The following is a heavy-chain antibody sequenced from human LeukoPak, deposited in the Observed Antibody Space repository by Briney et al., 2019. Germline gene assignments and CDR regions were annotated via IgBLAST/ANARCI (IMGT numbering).Heavy chain of an antibody. CDR1: GFTFSSYG. CDR3: ARDLLLWFGELSGDSDY. Sequence: GGSLRLSCAASGFTFSSYGMHWARQAPGKGLEWVADRWYDGSHKYYADSVKGRFTISRDNSKNTLHLQMNSLRAEDTAVYYCARDLLLWFGELSGDSDYWGQGTLVTVSS. CDR2: RWYDGSHK. J-gene: IGHJ4*02. V-gene: IGHV3-33*01. D-gene: IGHD3-10*01.